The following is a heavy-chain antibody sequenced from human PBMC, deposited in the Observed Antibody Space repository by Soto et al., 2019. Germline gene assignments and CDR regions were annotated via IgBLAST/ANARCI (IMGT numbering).Heavy chain of an antibody. D-gene: IGHD3-10*01. V-gene: IGHV3-23*01. J-gene: IGHJ6*04. Sequence: GGSLRLSCVASAFTFNNYVMNWVRQAPGKGLEWVSVISGSGDATYYADSVQGRFTISRDNSKNTLYLQMNSLRVEDTAIYYCARHYYDSGSYSREMDVWGKGTTVTVSS. CDR3: ARHYYDSGSYSREMDV. CDR1: AFTFNNYV. CDR2: ISGSGDAT.